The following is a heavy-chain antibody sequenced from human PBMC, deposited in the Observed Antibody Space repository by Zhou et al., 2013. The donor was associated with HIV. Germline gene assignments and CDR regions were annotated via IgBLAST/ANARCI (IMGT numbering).Heavy chain of an antibody. CDR3: AREVVTAVTAPGDF. V-gene: IGHV1-69*05. D-gene: IGHD2-21*02. CDR2: IIPIFGTA. J-gene: IGHJ4*02. CDR1: GGTFSSYA. Sequence: QVQLVQSGAEVKKPGSSVKVSCKASGGTFSSYAISWVRQAPGQGLEWMGGIIPIFGTANYAQKFQGRVTITTDESTSTVHMELSSLRSDDTAVYYCAREVVTAVTAPGDFWGQGTLVTVSS.